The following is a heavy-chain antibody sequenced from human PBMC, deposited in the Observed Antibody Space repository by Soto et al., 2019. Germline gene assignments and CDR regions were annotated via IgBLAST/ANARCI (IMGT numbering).Heavy chain of an antibody. Sequence: GGSLRVSCAAAGVPFSSYGRNWVRQAPGKGLEWVSSISSSSSYIYYADSVKGRFTISRDNAKNSLYLQMNSLRAEDTAVYYCARDFMTTVSSGVVDVWGKGTTVTVSS. D-gene: IGHD4-4*01. CDR1: GVPFSSYG. CDR2: ISSSSSYI. J-gene: IGHJ6*04. V-gene: IGHV3-21*01. CDR3: ARDFMTTVSSGVVDV.